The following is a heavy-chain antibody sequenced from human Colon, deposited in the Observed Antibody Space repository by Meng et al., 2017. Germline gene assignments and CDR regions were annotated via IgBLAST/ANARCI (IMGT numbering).Heavy chain of an antibody. CDR3: ARDFGDWGDY. Sequence: GASLKISCTASGFTFSYHFMSWIRQAPGKGLEWVSYISSTGSTIYYADSVKGRFTISRDNAKNSLYLQMNSLRAEDTAVYYCARDFGDWGDYWGQGTLVTVSS. J-gene: IGHJ4*02. CDR1: GFTFSYHF. V-gene: IGHV3-11*04. CDR2: ISSTGSTI. D-gene: IGHD2-21*02.